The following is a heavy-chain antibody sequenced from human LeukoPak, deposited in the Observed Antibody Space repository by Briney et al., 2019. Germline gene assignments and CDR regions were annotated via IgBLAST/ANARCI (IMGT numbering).Heavy chain of an antibody. V-gene: IGHV4-39*07. D-gene: IGHD6-13*01. CDR2: IYYSGST. Sequence: PSETLSLTCTVSGGSISSSSYYWGWIRQPPGKGLEWIGSIYYSGSTYYNPSLKSRVTISVDTSKNQFSLKLSSVTAADTAVYYCARDAGAAAGTYYFDYWGQGTLVTVSS. J-gene: IGHJ4*02. CDR1: GGSISSSSYY. CDR3: ARDAGAAAGTYYFDY.